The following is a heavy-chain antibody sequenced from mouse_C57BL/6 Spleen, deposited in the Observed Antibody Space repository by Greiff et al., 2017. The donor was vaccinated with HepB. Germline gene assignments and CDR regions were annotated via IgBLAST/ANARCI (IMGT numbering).Heavy chain of an antibody. J-gene: IGHJ4*01. D-gene: IGHD1-1*01. CDR1: GFTFSDAW. Sequence: DVHLVESGGGLVQPGGSMKLSCAASGFTFSDAWMDWVRQSPEKGLEWVAEIRNKANNHATYYAESVKGRFTISRDDYKSSVYLHMNSLRAEDTGIYYWSRDYYGSRYGYALGYWGQGTSVTVSS. CDR2: IRNKANNHAT. V-gene: IGHV6-6*01. CDR3: SRDYYGSRYGYALGY.